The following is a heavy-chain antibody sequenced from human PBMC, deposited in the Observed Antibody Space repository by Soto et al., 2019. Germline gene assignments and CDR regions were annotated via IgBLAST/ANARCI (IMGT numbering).Heavy chain of an antibody. CDR1: GFTFSSYW. D-gene: IGHD3-10*01. CDR3: ASVKSWAVSP. J-gene: IGHJ5*02. V-gene: IGHV3-7*01. CDR2: IKQSGSDR. Sequence: EVQLVESGGGLVQPGGSLGLSCAASGFTFSSYWMSWVRLAPGKGLEWVAHIKQSGSDRNYVDSVRGRITISRDTAQNSLYLQMNSLRVEDTAMYYCASVKSWAVSPWGQGTRVTVSS.